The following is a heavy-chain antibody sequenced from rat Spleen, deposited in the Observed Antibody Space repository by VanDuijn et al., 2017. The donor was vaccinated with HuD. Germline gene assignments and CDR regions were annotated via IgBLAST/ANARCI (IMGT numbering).Heavy chain of an antibody. CDR3: VTTYFGYGYFDY. Sequence: EVQLVESGGGLVQPGRSLKLSCAASGFTLSDHYMAWVRQAPKKGPEWVATIIYDGSGTYYRDSVKGRFTLSRDNTRNTLYLQMDGLKSEDTATYYCVTTYFGYGYFDYWGQGVLVTVSS. CDR2: IIYDGSGT. V-gene: IGHV5-7*01. J-gene: IGHJ2*01. D-gene: IGHD1-9*01. CDR1: GFTLSDHY.